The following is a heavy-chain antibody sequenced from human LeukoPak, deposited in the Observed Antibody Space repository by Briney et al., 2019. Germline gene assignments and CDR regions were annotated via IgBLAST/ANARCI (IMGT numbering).Heavy chain of an antibody. V-gene: IGHV4-4*07. CDR3: ARVMAGAAPWVFDY. CDR2: IYATGST. Sequence: SETLSLTCTVSGGSISSYFWSWIRQPAGKGLEYIGRIYATGSTTYNPSLKSRVTMSVDTSKNHFSLKLTSVTAPDTALYYCARVMAGAAPWVFDYWGQGTLVTVSS. J-gene: IGHJ4*01. CDR1: GGSISSYF. D-gene: IGHD6-19*01.